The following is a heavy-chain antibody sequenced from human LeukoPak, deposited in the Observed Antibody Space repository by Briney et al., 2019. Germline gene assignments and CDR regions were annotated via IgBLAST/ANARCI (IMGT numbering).Heavy chain of an antibody. D-gene: IGHD3-10*01. Sequence: GGSLRLSCVASGFTFSSYGMHWVRQAPGKGLEWVAVILYDGSNKYYADSVKGRFTISRDNSKNTLYLQMNSLRAEDTAVYYCAKDTVLLWFGELRSGVDYWGQGTLVTVSS. CDR2: ILYDGSNK. CDR1: GFTFSSYG. CDR3: AKDTVLLWFGELRSGVDY. V-gene: IGHV3-30*18. J-gene: IGHJ4*02.